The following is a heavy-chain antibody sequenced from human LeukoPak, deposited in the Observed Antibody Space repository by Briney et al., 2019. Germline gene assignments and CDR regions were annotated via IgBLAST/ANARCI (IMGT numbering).Heavy chain of an antibody. Sequence: WXGGVGQMPGKGLEGMGIIYPGDSDTRYSPSFQGQVTISADKSSSTAYLQWSSLKASDTAMYYCARQMATTDIDYWGQGTLVTVSS. CDR3: ARQMATTDIDY. CDR1: W. D-gene: IGHD5-24*01. J-gene: IGHJ4*02. CDR2: IYPGDSDT. V-gene: IGHV5-51*01.